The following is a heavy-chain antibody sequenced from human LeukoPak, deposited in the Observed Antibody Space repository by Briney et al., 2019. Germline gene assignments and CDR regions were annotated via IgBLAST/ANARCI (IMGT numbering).Heavy chain of an antibody. Sequence: PGRSLRLSCAASGFTFSNYAMSWVRQTPERVLEWVASISYDGKKDFYADSVKGRFTISRDSSGNTVHLQMSRLKIEDTAVYFCARLNYDFWSGVWEGYYMDVWGKGTTVTVSS. V-gene: IGHV3-30*04. CDR2: ISYDGKKD. CDR1: GFTFSNYA. J-gene: IGHJ6*03. CDR3: ARLNYDFWSGVWEGYYMDV. D-gene: IGHD3-3*01.